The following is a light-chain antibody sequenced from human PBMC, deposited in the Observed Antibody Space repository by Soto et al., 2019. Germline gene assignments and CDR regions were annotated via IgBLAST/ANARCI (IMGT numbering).Light chain of an antibody. V-gene: IGLV1-44*01. J-gene: IGLJ3*02. CDR3: GAWDDSLSGLV. CDR1: SSNIGKNA. CDR2: SDD. Sequence: QSVLTQPPSASATPGQRVIISCSGSSSNIGKNAVKWYQQFPGTAPKLLIHSDDQRPSGVPDRFSGSKSGTSASLTISGLQSEDEAHYYCGAWDDSLSGLVFGGGTKDTVL.